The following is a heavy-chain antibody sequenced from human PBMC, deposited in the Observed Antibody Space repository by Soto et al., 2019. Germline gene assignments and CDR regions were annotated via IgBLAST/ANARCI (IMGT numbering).Heavy chain of an antibody. J-gene: IGHJ4*02. D-gene: IGHD6-19*01. CDR1: GGSFSGYY. Sequence: PSETLSLTCAVYGGSFSGYYWSWIRQPPGKGLEWSGEINHSGSTNYNPSLKSRVTISVDTSKNQFSLKLSSVTAADTAVYYCARGYSSGWYGTPFFDYWGQGSLVTVSS. CDR2: INHSGST. CDR3: ARGYSSGWYGTPFFDY. V-gene: IGHV4-34*01.